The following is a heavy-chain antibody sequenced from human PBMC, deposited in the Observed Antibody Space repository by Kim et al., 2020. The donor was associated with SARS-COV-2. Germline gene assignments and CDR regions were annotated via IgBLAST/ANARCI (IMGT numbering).Heavy chain of an antibody. Sequence: GSNKFYADSVKGRFTISRDNSKNTLYLQMNSLRAEDTAVYYCARGTTVDPWGQGTLVTVSS. CDR2: GSNK. V-gene: IGHV3-33*01. D-gene: IGHD4-17*01. CDR3: ARGTTVDP. J-gene: IGHJ5*02.